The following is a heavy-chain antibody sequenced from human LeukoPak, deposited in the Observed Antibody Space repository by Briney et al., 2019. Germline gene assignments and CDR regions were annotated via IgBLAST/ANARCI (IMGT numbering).Heavy chain of an antibody. CDR3: ARDGSEYDILTGYPKDY. J-gene: IGHJ4*02. V-gene: IGHV1-18*01. CDR1: GYTFTSYG. D-gene: IGHD3-9*01. Sequence: ASVKVSCKASGYTFTSYGISWVRQAPGQGLEWMGWISAYNGNTNNAQKLQGRVTMTTDTSTSTAYMELRSLRSDDTAVYYCARDGSEYDILTGYPKDYWGQGTLVTVSS. CDR2: ISAYNGNT.